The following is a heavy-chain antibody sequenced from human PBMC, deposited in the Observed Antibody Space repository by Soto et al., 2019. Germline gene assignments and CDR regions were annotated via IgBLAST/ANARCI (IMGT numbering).Heavy chain of an antibody. V-gene: IGHV3-23*01. J-gene: IGHJ5*02. D-gene: IGHD4-17*01. CDR1: GFGFSTHA. CDR3: AKGFDYGDTKHIDL. Sequence: LRLSCAASGFGFSTHALSWVRQAPGKGLEWLSSITNTGITTHYADSVKGRFTISIENSRNTLHLQMNNLRVDDTAVYYCAKGFDYGDTKHIDLWGQGTLVTVSS. CDR2: ITNTGITT.